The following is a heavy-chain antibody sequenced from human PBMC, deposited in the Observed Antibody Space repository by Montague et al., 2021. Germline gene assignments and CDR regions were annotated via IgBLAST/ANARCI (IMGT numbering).Heavy chain of an antibody. D-gene: IGHD2-15*01. J-gene: IGHJ4*02. Sequence: SLRLSCAGSGFIFSDCEMNWVRQAPGKGLEWVAFISETGGTRFYADSVKGRFTISRDDAKNSLYLQMTSLRVDDTAVYCCARDPAATSTGLEDWDQGTLVTVSS. V-gene: IGHV3-48*03. CDR3: ARDPAATSTGLED. CDR2: ISETGGTR. CDR1: GFIFSDCE.